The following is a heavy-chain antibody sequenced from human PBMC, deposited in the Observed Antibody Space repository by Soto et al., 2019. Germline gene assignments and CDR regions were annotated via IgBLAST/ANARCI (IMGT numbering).Heavy chain of an antibody. Sequence: QVQLVQSGAEVKKPGASMKVSCKASGYTFSNYGISWVRQGPGQGLEWMGWISGYNGNTHYEEKVQDRIKMTTDTSTSTTYLELRSLRSDDTAVYLCARDPGFGFGYSYAFAMAVWGKGTTVTVSS. CDR1: GYTFSNYG. CDR3: ARDPGFGFGYSYAFAMAV. V-gene: IGHV1-18*01. J-gene: IGHJ6*04. CDR2: ISGYNGNT. D-gene: IGHD5-18*01.